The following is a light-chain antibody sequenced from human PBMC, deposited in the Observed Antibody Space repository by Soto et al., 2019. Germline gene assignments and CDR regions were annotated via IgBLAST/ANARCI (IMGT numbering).Light chain of an antibody. CDR3: NSYAGSNIYV. CDR1: SSDVGGYNF. CDR2: EVN. Sequence: QSALTQPPSASGSPGQSVTISCTGTSSDVGGYNFVSWYQHHPGKAPKLIIYEVNKRPSGVPNRFSGSKSGNTASLTVSGLHAEDEADYYCNSYAGSNIYVFGTGTKLTVL. J-gene: IGLJ1*01. V-gene: IGLV2-8*01.